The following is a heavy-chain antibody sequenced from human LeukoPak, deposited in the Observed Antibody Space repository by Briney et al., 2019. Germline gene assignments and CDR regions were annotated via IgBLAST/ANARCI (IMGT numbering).Heavy chain of an antibody. CDR3: ARVATMVRGSNGMDV. Sequence: SETLPLTCTVSGGSISNYYWTWIRQPPGKGLEWIGYIYYSGSTNYNPSLRSRATISVDTSKKQFSLYLSSVTAADTALYYCARVATMVRGSNGMDVWGKGTTVTVSS. CDR1: GGSISNYY. CDR2: IYYSGST. J-gene: IGHJ6*04. V-gene: IGHV4-59*01. D-gene: IGHD3-10*01.